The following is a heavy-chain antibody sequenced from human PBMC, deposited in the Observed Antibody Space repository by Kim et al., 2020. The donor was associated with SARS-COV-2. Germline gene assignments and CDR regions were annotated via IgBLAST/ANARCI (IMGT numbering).Heavy chain of an antibody. D-gene: IGHD6-19*01. J-gene: IGHJ4*02. CDR2: IWYDGSNK. CDR1: GFTFSSYG. V-gene: IGHV3-33*01. Sequence: GGSLRLSCAASGFTFSSYGMHWVRQAPGKGLEWVAVIWYDGSNKYYADSVKGRFTISRDNSKNTLYLQMNSLRAEDTAVYYCARSGSSGWYSGPFDYWGQGTLVTVSS. CDR3: ARSGSSGWYSGPFDY.